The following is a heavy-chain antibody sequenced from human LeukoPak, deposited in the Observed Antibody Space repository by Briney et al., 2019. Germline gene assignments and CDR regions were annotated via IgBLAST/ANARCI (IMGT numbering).Heavy chain of an antibody. Sequence: PGGSLSLSCAASGFTFSSYAMSWVRQAPGKGLEWVSAISGSGGSTYYADSVKGRFTIPRDNSKNTLYLQMNSLRAEDTAVYYCAGERILRFLEWLSNYYYYGMDVWGQGTTVTVSS. CDR3: AGERILRFLEWLSNYYYYGMDV. V-gene: IGHV3-23*01. CDR1: GFTFSSYA. J-gene: IGHJ6*02. CDR2: ISGSGGST. D-gene: IGHD3-3*01.